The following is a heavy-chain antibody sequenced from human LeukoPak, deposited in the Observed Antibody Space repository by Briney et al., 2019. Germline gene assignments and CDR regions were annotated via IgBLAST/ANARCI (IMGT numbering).Heavy chain of an antibody. CDR3: ARGVGATARAFDI. Sequence: ASVKVSCKASGYTFTGYYMHWVRQAPGQGLEWMGWINVNSGGTHYAQKFQGRVTMTRDTSISTAFLELSGLRSDDTAAYYCARGVGATARAFDIWGQGTMVTVSS. CDR2: INVNSGGT. CDR1: GYTFTGYY. V-gene: IGHV1-2*02. D-gene: IGHD1-26*01. J-gene: IGHJ3*02.